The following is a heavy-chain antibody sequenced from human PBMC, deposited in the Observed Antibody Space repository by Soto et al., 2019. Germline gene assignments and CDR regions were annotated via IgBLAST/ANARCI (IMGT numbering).Heavy chain of an antibody. D-gene: IGHD1-26*01. CDR1: GYSISSGYY. CDR2: IYHGGST. CDR3: ARAPGPGATLFDY. V-gene: IGHV4-38-2*01. Sequence: PSETLSLTCAVSGYSISSGYYWGWLRQPPGKGLEWIGSIYHGGSTYYNPSLNSRVTLSIDMTNNHVSLILNSVTAADTAVYYCARAPGPGATLFDYWGQGTLVTVSS. J-gene: IGHJ4*02.